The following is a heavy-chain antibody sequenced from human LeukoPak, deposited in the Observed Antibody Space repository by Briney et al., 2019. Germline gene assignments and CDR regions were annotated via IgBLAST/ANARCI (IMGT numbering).Heavy chain of an antibody. J-gene: IGHJ6*04. CDR1: GGTFSSYA. CDR2: IIPIFGTA. Sequence: ASVKVSCKASGGTFSSYAISWVRKAPGQGLEWMGGIIPIFGTANYAQKFQGRVTITADESTSTAYMELSSLRSEDTAVYYCARYLRYFDWLPGYGMDVWGKGTTVTVSS. D-gene: IGHD3-9*01. V-gene: IGHV1-69*13. CDR3: ARYLRYFDWLPGYGMDV.